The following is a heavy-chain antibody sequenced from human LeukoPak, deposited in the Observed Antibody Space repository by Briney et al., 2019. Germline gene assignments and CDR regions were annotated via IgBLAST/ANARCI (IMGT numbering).Heavy chain of an antibody. CDR1: GGTFSSYA. CDR3: ARDLWFGELLYREPYYYYGMDV. V-gene: IGHV1-69*13. J-gene: IGHJ6*02. Sequence: SVKVSCKASGGTFSSYAISWVRQAPGQGLVWMGGIIPIFGTANYAQKFQGRVTITADESTSTAYMELSSLRSEDTAVYYCARDLWFGELLYREPYYYYGMDVWGQGTTVTVSS. CDR2: IIPIFGTA. D-gene: IGHD3-10*01.